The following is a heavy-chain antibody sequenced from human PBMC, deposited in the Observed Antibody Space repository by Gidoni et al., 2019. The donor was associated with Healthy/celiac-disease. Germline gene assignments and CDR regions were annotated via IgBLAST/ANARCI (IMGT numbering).Heavy chain of an antibody. CDR1: GFTFSRYA. V-gene: IGHV3-30-3*01. J-gene: IGHJ4*02. CDR3: ARDIAAAGKPPYYFDY. CDR2: IAYDGSNK. Sequence: QVQLVESGGGVVQPGRSLRLSCAASGFTFSRYAMHWVRQAPGKGLEWVAVIAYDGSNKYYADSVKGLFTISRDNSTNTLYLQMNSLRAEDTAVYYCARDIAAAGKPPYYFDYWGQGTLVTVSS. D-gene: IGHD6-13*01.